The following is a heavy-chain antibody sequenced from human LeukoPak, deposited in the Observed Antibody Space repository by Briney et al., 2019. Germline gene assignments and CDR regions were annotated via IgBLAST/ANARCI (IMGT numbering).Heavy chain of an antibody. V-gene: IGHV4-28*01. D-gene: IGHD6-25*01. CDR3: ARRREYFNY. Sequence: SETLSLTCAVSGYSISSSNWWGWIRQPPGKGLEWIGYIYYSGSTNYNPSLKSRVTISVDTSKNQFSLKLSSVTAADTAVYYCARRREYFNYWGQGTLVTVSS. J-gene: IGHJ4*02. CDR2: IYYSGST. CDR1: GYSISSSNW.